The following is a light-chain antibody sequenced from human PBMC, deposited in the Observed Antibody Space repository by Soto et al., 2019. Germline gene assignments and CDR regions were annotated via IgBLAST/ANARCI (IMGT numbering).Light chain of an antibody. J-gene: IGKJ5*01. Sequence: EVVMTQSPATLSVSPGERATVSCRARHSVGSLLAWYQQKPGQAPRLLIYGASTRATGIPARFTGSGSGTEFTLTISSLQSEDFAVYYCQQYNNWPITFGPGTGLDIK. V-gene: IGKV3-15*01. CDR2: GAS. CDR1: HSVGSL. CDR3: QQYNNWPIT.